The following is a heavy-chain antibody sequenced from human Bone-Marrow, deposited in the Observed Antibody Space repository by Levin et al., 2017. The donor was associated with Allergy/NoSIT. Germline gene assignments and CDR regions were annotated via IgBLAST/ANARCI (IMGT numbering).Heavy chain of an antibody. D-gene: IGHD2-15*01. CDR1: GYTFTSYD. V-gene: IGHV1-8*01. J-gene: IGHJ4*02. Sequence: PGGSLRLSCKASGYTFTSYDINWVRQATGQGLEWMGWMNPNSGNTGYAQRFQGRITMTRDTPIRIAYMELSSLSSEDTATYYCARVSGGGSDVEYWGQGTLVTVSS. CDR3: ARVSGGGSDVEY. CDR2: MNPNSGNT.